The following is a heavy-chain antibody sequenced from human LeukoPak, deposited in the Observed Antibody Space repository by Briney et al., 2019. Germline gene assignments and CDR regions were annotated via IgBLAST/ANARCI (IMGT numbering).Heavy chain of an antibody. CDR1: GGTFSSYA. D-gene: IGHD2-2*01. CDR3: ARGYCSSTSCYGGSY. J-gene: IGHJ4*02. CDR2: IIPILGIA. V-gene: IGHV1-69*04. Sequence: SVKVSCKASGGTFSSYAISWVRQAPGQGLEWMGRIIPILGIANYAQKFQGRVTITADKSTSTAYMELSSLRSEDTAVYYCARGYCSSTSCYGGSYWGQGTLVTVSS.